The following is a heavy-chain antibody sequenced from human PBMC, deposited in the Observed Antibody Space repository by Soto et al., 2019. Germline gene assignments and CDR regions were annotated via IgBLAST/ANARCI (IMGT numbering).Heavy chain of an antibody. J-gene: IGHJ4*02. Sequence: GGSLRLSCAASGFSFGSYALSWVRQAPGKGLEWVSTISGSDGKTFYADSVKGRFSISRDTSQSTLYLQMNSLRADDTAIYYCARWSYLDYWGQGTRVTVYS. V-gene: IGHV3-23*01. CDR3: ARWSYLDY. CDR1: GFSFGSYA. CDR2: ISGSDGKT. D-gene: IGHD3-3*01.